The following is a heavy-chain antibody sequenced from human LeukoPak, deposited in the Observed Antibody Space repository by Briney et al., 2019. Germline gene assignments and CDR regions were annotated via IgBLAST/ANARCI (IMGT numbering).Heavy chain of an antibody. V-gene: IGHV4-34*01. D-gene: IGHD1-26*01. Sequence: SETLSLTCAVYGGSFSGYYWSWIRQPPGKGLEWIGEINHSGSTNYNPSLKSRVTISVDTSKNQFSLKLSSVTAADTAVYYCARQGGPLKLLFDLWGQGTLVTVSS. CDR3: ARQGGPLKLLFDL. CDR1: GGSFSGYY. J-gene: IGHJ5*02. CDR2: INHSGST.